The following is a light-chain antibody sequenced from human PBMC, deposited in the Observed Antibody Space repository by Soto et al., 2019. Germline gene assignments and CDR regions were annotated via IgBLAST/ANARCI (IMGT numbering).Light chain of an antibody. CDR2: VNSDGSH. CDR3: QTWGTGIQV. V-gene: IGLV4-69*02. CDR1: SRHSSYA. J-gene: IGLJ2*01. Sequence: QPVLTQPPSASASLGASVKLTCTLSSRHSSYAIAWHQHQAERGPRFLMKVNSDGSHTNGDGIPSRFSGSSSGTERYLTISRLQSEDEADYYCQTWGTGIQVFGGGTKLTVL.